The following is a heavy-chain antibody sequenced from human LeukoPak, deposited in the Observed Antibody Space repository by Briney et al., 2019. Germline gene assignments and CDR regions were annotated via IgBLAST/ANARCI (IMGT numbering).Heavy chain of an antibody. J-gene: IGHJ5*02. V-gene: IGHV4-39*07. CDR2: ISYNGGT. Sequence: PSETLSLTCTVSGVSISNSAYYWGWIRQPPGQGLEWVGSISYNGGTYYNPSLKSRVTISEDTSKNQFSLKLTSVTAADTAVYYCARERRTPSGYNPRNWFDPWGQGTLVTVSS. CDR1: GVSISNSAYY. D-gene: IGHD3-22*01. CDR3: ARERRTPSGYNPRNWFDP.